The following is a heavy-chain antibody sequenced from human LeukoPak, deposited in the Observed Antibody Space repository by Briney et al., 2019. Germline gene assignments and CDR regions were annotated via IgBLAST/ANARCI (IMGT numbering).Heavy chain of an antibody. J-gene: IGHJ4*02. D-gene: IGHD3-10*01. CDR1: GFTFSSYA. Sequence: GGSLRFSCAASGFTFSSYAMSWVRQAPGKGLEWVSAISGSGGSTYYADSVKGRFTISRDNSKNTLYLQMNSLRAEDTAVYYCAKSSGSGSYFITLFDYWGQGTLVTVSS. CDR2: ISGSGGST. V-gene: IGHV3-23*01. CDR3: AKSSGSGSYFITLFDY.